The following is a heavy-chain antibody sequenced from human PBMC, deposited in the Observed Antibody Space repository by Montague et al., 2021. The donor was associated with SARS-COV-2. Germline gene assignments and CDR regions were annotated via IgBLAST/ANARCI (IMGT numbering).Heavy chain of an antibody. D-gene: IGHD5-24*01. CDR2: IYYSGST. CDR1: GGSISSYY. J-gene: IGHJ4*02. Sequence: SETLSLTCTVSGGSISSYYWSWIRQSPGKGLEWIGYIYYSGSTNYNPSLKSPATISVDTSKNQFSLKLSSVTAADTAVYYCARGDVEMATIKSGGPFYHFDYWGQGTLVTVSS. CDR3: ARGDVEMATIKSGGPFYHFDY. V-gene: IGHV4-59*13.